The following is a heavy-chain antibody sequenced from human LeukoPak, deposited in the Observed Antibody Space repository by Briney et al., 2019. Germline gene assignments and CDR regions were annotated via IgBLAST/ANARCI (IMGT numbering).Heavy chain of an antibody. CDR2: IKSKTDGGTT. D-gene: IGHD3-9*01. CDR1: GFTFSNAW. J-gene: IGHJ4*02. Sequence: GGSLRLSCAASGFTFSNAWMSWVRQAPGKGLEWVGRIKSKTDGGTTDYAAPVKGRFTISRDDSKNTLYLQMNSLKTEDTAEYYCTTDGDYDILTGPVYFDYWGQGTLVTVSS. CDR3: TTDGDYDILTGPVYFDY. V-gene: IGHV3-15*01.